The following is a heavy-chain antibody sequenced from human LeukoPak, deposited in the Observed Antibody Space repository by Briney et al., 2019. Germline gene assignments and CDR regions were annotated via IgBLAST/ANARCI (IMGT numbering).Heavy chain of an antibody. V-gene: IGHV3-74*01. Sequence: TGGSLRLSCAASGFTFSSYAMSWVRQAPGKGLVWVSRINSDGSSTNYADSVKGRFTISRDNAKNTLYLQMNSLRAEDTTVYYCARGTGYGVFDYWGQGTLVTVSS. CDR1: GFTFSSYA. D-gene: IGHD1-14*01. J-gene: IGHJ4*02. CDR2: INSDGSST. CDR3: ARGTGYGVFDY.